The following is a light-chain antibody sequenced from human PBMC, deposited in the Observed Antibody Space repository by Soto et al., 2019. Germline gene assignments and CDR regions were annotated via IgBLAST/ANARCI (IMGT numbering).Light chain of an antibody. Sequence: EIVLTQSPGTLSLSPGERATLSCRASQSVSSTYLAWYQQKPGQAPRLLIYGASSRATGIPDRFSGSGSGTDFTITISRLEPEDFAVYYCQQYGSSPVTFGQGTRLEIK. CDR3: QQYGSSPVT. CDR1: QSVSSTY. CDR2: GAS. V-gene: IGKV3-20*01. J-gene: IGKJ5*01.